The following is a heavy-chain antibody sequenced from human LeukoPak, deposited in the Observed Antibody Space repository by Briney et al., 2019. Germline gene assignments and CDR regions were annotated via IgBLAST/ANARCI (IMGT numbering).Heavy chain of an antibody. CDR1: GGTFSSYA. V-gene: IGHV1-69*05. CDR2: IIPIFGTA. D-gene: IGHD6-13*01. J-gene: IGHJ4*02. Sequence: SVKVSCKASGGTFSSYAISWVRQAPGQGLEWMGRIIPIFGTANYAQKFQGRVTITTDESTSTAYMELSSLRSGDTAVYYCARQRRGAAAGFDYWGQGTLVTVSS. CDR3: ARQRRGAAAGFDY.